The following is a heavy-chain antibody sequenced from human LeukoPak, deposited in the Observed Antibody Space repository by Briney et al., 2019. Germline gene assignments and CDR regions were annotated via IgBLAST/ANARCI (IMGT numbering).Heavy chain of an antibody. Sequence: GGSLRLSCAASEFTFSAYTIHWVRQAPGKGLEWVALILYNGNNIYYADSVKGRFTISRDNSKNTLYLQMNGLRVEDTAVYYCARENYRHSWEPLYLDYWGQGTLVTVSS. CDR1: EFTFSAYT. J-gene: IGHJ4*02. D-gene: IGHD1-26*01. CDR2: ILYNGNNI. V-gene: IGHV3-30-3*01. CDR3: ARENYRHSWEPLYLDY.